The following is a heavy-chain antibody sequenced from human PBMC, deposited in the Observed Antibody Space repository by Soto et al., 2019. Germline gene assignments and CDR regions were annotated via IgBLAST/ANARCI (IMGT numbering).Heavy chain of an antibody. V-gene: IGHV4-30-2*01. J-gene: IGHJ5*02. Sequence: SETLSLTCAVSGGSISSGGYSWSWIRQPPGKGQEWIGYIYHSGSTYYNPSLKSRVTISVDRSKNRFSLKLSSVTAADTAVYYCARAKDTAMVNNWFDPWGQGTLVTVSS. CDR1: GGSISSGGYS. CDR3: ARAKDTAMVNNWFDP. D-gene: IGHD5-18*01. CDR2: IYHSGST.